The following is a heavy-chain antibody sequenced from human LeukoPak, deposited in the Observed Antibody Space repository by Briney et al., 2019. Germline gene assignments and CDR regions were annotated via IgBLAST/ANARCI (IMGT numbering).Heavy chain of an antibody. J-gene: IGHJ5*02. CDR3: ARVWYSYANWFDP. Sequence: ASVKVSCKASGYTFTSYDINWVRQATGQGLEWMGWMNPNSGNTGYAQKFQGRVTTTRNTSISTAYMELSSLRSEDTAVYYCARVWYSYANWFDPWGQGTLVTVSS. D-gene: IGHD5-18*01. CDR2: MNPNSGNT. V-gene: IGHV1-8*01. CDR1: GYTFTSYD.